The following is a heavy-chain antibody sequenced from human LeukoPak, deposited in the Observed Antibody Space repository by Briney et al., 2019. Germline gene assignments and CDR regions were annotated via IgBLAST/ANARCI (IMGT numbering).Heavy chain of an antibody. CDR3: ARAPLGYCSGGSCYTGYYYYMDV. Sequence: ASVKVSCKASGYTFTGYYMHWVRQAPGQGLEWMGWINPNSGGTNYAQKFQGRVTMTRDTSISTAYMELSRLRSDDTAVYYCARAPLGYCSGGSCYTGYYYYMDVWGKGTTVTISS. CDR1: GYTFTGYY. CDR2: INPNSGGT. V-gene: IGHV1-2*02. J-gene: IGHJ6*03. D-gene: IGHD2-15*01.